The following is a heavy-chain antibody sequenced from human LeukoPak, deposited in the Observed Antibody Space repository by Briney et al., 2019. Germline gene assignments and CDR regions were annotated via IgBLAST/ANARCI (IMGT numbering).Heavy chain of an antibody. CDR2: IKSDGSST. J-gene: IGHJ4*02. V-gene: IGHV3-74*01. Sequence: PGGSLRLSCAASGFTFSSYWMHWVRQAPGKGLVWVSRIKSDGSSTGYADSVKGRFTISRDNAKNSLYLQMNSLRAEDTAVYYCARDWYGITFGGATDYWGQGTLVTVSS. CDR1: GFTFSSYW. D-gene: IGHD3-16*01. CDR3: ARDWYGITFGGATDY.